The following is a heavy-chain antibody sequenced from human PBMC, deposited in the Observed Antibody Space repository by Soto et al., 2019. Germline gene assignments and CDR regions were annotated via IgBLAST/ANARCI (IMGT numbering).Heavy chain of an antibody. Sequence: QVQLVESGGGVVQPGRSLRLSCAASGFSFSSYAMHWVRQAPGKGLEWVAVISYDGRNKYYADSVKGRFTISRDNSKHTLYLQMNSLRAEDTAVYYCAREIERLLGYWGQGTLVTVSS. CDR1: GFSFSSYA. V-gene: IGHV3-30*04. CDR3: AREIERLLGY. D-gene: IGHD3-3*01. J-gene: IGHJ4*02. CDR2: ISYDGRNK.